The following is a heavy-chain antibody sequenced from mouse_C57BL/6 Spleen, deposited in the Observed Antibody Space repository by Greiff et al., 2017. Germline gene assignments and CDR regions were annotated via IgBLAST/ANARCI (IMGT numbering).Heavy chain of an antibody. V-gene: IGHV5-6*01. D-gene: IGHD1-2*01. CDR1: GFTFSSYG. CDR2: ISSGGSYT. CDR3: ARQGSYGDWYFDV. Sequence: EVKLQESGGDLVKPGGSLKLSCAASGFTFSSYGMSWVRQTPDKRLEWVATISSGGSYTYYPDSVKGRFTISRDNAKHTLYLQMSSLKSEDTAMYYCARQGSYGDWYFDVWGTGTTVTVSS. J-gene: IGHJ1*03.